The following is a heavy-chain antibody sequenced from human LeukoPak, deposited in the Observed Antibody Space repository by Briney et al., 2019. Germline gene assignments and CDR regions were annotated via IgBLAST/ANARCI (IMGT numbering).Heavy chain of an antibody. V-gene: IGHV3-48*04. CDR2: ISSTGDTI. Sequence: GGSLRLSCAASGFSFSSHNMNWVRQVPGKGLEWISFISSTGDTIYYGDSVQGRLTISRDNAKNSVYLQMDSLRAEDTAMYYCARDGGYSYGAPIDYWGQGILVAVSS. D-gene: IGHD5-18*01. CDR3: ARDGGYSYGAPIDY. J-gene: IGHJ4*02. CDR1: GFSFSSHN.